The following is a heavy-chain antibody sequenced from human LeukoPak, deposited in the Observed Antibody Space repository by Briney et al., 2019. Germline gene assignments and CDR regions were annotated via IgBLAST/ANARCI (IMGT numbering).Heavy chain of an antibody. CDR3: AATGGIAVAGSPFDY. D-gene: IGHD6-19*01. J-gene: IGHJ4*02. CDR2: IWYDGSNK. V-gene: IGHV3-33*01. CDR1: GLTFRSYG. Sequence: GGSLRLSCAASGLTFRSYGMHGVRQAPGKGLEWVAVIWYDGSNKYYGDSVKGRFTISRDNSKNTLYLQMNSLRAEDTAVYYCAATGGIAVAGSPFDYWGQGNPVTVSS.